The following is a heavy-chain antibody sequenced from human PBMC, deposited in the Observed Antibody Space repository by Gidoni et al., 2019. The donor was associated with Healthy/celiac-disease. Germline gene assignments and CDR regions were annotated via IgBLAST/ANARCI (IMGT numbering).Heavy chain of an antibody. V-gene: IGHV3-15*01. CDR2: IKSKTDGGTT. D-gene: IGHD2-15*01. CDR3: TTGDCSGGSCYSPSYYYYGMDV. CDR1: GFTFSNAW. J-gene: IGHJ6*02. Sequence: EVQLVESGGGLVKPGGSLRLSCAASGFTFSNAWMSWVRQAPGKGLEWVGRIKSKTDGGTTYYAAPVKGRFTISRDDSKNTLYLQMNSLKTEDTAVYYCTTGDCSGGSCYSPSYYYYGMDVWGQGTTVTVSS.